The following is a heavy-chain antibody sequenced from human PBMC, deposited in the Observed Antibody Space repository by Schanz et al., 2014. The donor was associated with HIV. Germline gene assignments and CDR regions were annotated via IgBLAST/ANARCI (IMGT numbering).Heavy chain of an antibody. CDR1: GFTFSSYP. CDR2: IYSAGTT. Sequence: VQLVESGGGLVQPGGSLRLSCAASGFTFSSYPMTWVRQAPGKGLEWVSIIYSAGTTYYTDSVKGRFTISRDNSKNTLYLQMNSLGAEDTAVYYCAKVAIHSSGWLPFDYWGQGTLVTVSS. V-gene: IGHV3-23*03. CDR3: AKVAIHSSGWLPFDY. J-gene: IGHJ4*02. D-gene: IGHD6-19*01.